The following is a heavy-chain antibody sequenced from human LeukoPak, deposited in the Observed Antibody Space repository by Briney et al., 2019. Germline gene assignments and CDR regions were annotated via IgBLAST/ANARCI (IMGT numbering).Heavy chain of an antibody. J-gene: IGHJ6*03. CDR1: GYTFTSYD. CDR2: INPNSGGT. V-gene: IGHV1-2*02. Sequence: GASVKVSCKASGYTFTSYDINWVRQATGQGLEWMGWINPNSGGTNYAQKFQGRVTMTRDTSISTAYMELSRLRSDDTAVYYCKARDPYYMDVWGKGTTVTVSS. CDR3: KARDPYYMDV.